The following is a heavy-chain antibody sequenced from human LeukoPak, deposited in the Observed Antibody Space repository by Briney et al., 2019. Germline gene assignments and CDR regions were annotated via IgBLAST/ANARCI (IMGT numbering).Heavy chain of an antibody. CDR3: ARRPSDSSGYYWGTGFDY. J-gene: IGHJ4*02. CDR1: GFTFSDYY. Sequence: PGGSLRLSCAASGFTFSDYYMSWIRQAPGKGLEWVSYISSSGSTIYYADSVKGRFTISRDNAKNSLYLQMNSLRAEDTAVYYCARRPSDSSGYYWGTGFDYWGQGTLVTVSS. D-gene: IGHD3-22*01. CDR2: ISSSGSTI. V-gene: IGHV3-11*04.